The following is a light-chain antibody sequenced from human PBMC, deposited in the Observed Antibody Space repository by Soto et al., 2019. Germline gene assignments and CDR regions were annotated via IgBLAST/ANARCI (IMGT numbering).Light chain of an antibody. J-gene: IGKJ1*01. V-gene: IGKV1-12*01. CDR3: QQSYNFPRV. Sequence: DIQITQSPSSISASVGDRVTITCRASQPISSWLAWYQQVPGQAPYLLIYPASTLQSGVPSRFSGSGSGTDFTLTSNSLQPEDFAPHYCQQSYNFPRVLGQGTKVDIK. CDR1: QPISSW. CDR2: PAS.